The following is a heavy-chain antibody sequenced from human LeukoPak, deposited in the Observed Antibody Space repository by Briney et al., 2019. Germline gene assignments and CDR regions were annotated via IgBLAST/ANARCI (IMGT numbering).Heavy chain of an antibody. CDR3: ARGLYDFWSGYNFDY. V-gene: IGHV7-4-1*02. CDR1: GYTFTSYA. Sequence: GASVTVSCTASGYTFTSYAMNWVRQAPGQGLEWMGWINTNTGNPTYAQGFTGRFVFSLDTSVSTAYLQISSLKAEDTAVYYCARGLYDFWSGYNFDYWGQGTLVTVSS. J-gene: IGHJ4*02. D-gene: IGHD3-3*01. CDR2: INTNTGNP.